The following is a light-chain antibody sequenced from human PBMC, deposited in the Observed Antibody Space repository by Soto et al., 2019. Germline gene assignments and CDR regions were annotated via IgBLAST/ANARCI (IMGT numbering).Light chain of an antibody. V-gene: IGLV2-14*01. Sequence: ALTQPASVSGSPGQSIAISCTGTTSDVGAYNYVSWYQQHPGKAPKLMIYQVSNRPSGVSNRFSGSKSGNTASLTISGLQAEDEADYYCSSYTSSTTYVFGTGTKLTVL. CDR2: QVS. CDR1: TSDVGAYNY. CDR3: SSYTSSTTYV. J-gene: IGLJ1*01.